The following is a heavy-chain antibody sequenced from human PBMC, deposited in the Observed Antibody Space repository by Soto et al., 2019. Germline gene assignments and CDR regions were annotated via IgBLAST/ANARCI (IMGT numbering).Heavy chain of an antibody. D-gene: IGHD3-10*01. J-gene: IGHJ4*02. V-gene: IGHV1-18*01. CDR2: ISGYNGDT. CDR3: ARYSGNFGVWPCFGGH. CDR1: GYTFNNYG. Sequence: QVQLVQSGAEVKKPGASVKVSCKASGYTFNNYGISWVRQARGQGLEWMGWISGYNGDTDYAHNFKGRLAMTTGTSMSTAYMELRRLTSYETAGFFCARYSGNFGVWPCFGGHWGQGTLITVTS.